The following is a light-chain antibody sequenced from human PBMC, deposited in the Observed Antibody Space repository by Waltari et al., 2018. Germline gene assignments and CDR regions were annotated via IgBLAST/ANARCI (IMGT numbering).Light chain of an antibody. J-gene: IGLJ3*02. Sequence: QPVLTQPPSMSGAPGQKVTIPCTGRSPNFGAGYDVQWYQQFPGPAPKLLIFGNTNRPAGVPGRFSGSRSGTSASLAIAGLQSEDEAVYYCQSFDSSLSASVFGIGTKLTVL. CDR3: QSFDSSLSASV. CDR2: GNT. CDR1: SPNFGAGYD. V-gene: IGLV1-40*01.